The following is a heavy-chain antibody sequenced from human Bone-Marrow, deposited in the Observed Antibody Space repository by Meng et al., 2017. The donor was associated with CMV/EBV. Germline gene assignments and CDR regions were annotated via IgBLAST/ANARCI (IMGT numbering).Heavy chain of an antibody. J-gene: IGHJ6*02. CDR3: ARAGHRGTSYRNYYYYYGMDV. CDR1: GFTFSSYE. Sequence: GGSLRLSCAASGFTFSSYEMNWVRRAPGKGLERVSYISSSGSTIYYADSVKGRFTISRDNAKNSLYLQMNSLRAEDTAVYYCARAGHRGTSYRNYYYYYGMDVWGQGTTVTVSS. CDR2: ISSSGSTI. D-gene: IGHD2-2*01. V-gene: IGHV3-48*03.